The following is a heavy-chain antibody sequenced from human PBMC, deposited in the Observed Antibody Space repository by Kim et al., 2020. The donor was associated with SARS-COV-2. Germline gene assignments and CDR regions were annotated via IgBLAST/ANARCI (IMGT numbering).Heavy chain of an antibody. Sequence: SQTLSLTCTVSGDPISSGGYYWSWIRHHPGKGLEWIGHMYYSGSTFYNPSLKTRLTISLDRSKNQFFLSLSSVTVADTAVYYCARGGLHYYYGMDVWGQGTTVIVSS. V-gene: IGHV4-31*03. CDR1: GDPISSGGYY. CDR3: ARGGLHYYYGMDV. J-gene: IGHJ6*02. D-gene: IGHD2-15*01. CDR2: MYYSGST.